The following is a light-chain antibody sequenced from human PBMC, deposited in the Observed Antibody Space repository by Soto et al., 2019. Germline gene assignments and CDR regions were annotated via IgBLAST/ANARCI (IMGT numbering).Light chain of an antibody. CDR2: AVS. CDR1: QRVDSRY. J-gene: IGKJ2*03. V-gene: IGKV3-20*01. Sequence: DIVLTQSPGTLSLSPGERATLSSRASQRVDSRYLAWYQQKPGQAPRLVIHAVSRRATGIPDRFSGSGSGTDFTLTISRLEPEDFAEYYCQQYGSSPRYSFGQGTYLEIK. CDR3: QQYGSSPRYS.